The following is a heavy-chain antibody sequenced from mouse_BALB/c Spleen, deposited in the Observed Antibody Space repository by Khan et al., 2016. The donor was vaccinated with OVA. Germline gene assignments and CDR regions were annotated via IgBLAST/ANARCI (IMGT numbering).Heavy chain of an antibody. Sequence: EVQLQQSGPELVKPGASVKIPCKASGYTFTDYNMDWVKQSHGKSLEWIGDVNPNNGGTIYNQKFKGKATLTVDKSSSTAYMELRSLTSEDTAVYYWASGNYRYGGSWFAYWGQGTLVTVSA. CDR2: VNPNNGGT. V-gene: IGHV1-18*01. D-gene: IGHD2-14*01. CDR3: ASGNYRYGGSWFAY. J-gene: IGHJ3*01. CDR1: GYTFTDYN.